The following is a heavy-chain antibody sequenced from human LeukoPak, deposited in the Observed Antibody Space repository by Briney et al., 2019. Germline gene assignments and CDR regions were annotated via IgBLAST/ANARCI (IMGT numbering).Heavy chain of an antibody. J-gene: IGHJ4*02. V-gene: IGHV3-30-3*01. CDR2: ILYDGSNK. Sequence: GRSLRLSCAASGFTFSSYAMHWVRQAPGKGLEWVAVILYDGSNKYYVDSVKGRFTISRDNSKNTVYLQMNSLRAEDTAVYYCARGNGNINALDYWGQGTLVTVSS. D-gene: IGHD5-24*01. CDR1: GFTFSSYA. CDR3: ARGNGNINALDY.